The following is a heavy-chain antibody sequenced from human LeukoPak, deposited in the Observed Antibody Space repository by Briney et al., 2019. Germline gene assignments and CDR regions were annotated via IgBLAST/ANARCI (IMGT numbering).Heavy chain of an antibody. V-gene: IGHV4-34*01. J-gene: IGHJ5*02. CDR1: GGSFGGYY. CDR2: INHSGST. Sequence: SETLSLTCAVYGGSFGGYYWSWIRQPPGKGLEWIGEINHSGSTNYNPSLKSRVTISVDTSKNQFSLKLSSVTAADTAVYYCARGRHSSSWYENWFDPWGQGTLVTVSS. CDR3: ARGRHSSSWYENWFDP. D-gene: IGHD6-13*01.